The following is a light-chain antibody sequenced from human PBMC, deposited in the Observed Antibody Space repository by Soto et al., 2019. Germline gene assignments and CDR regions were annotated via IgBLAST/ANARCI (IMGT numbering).Light chain of an antibody. J-gene: IGKJ5*01. V-gene: IGKV3-20*01. CDR1: QSVSSSY. CDR2: GAS. Sequence: EIVLTQSPATLSLSPGERATLSFRASQSVSSSYLAWYQQKPGQAPRLLIYGASSRATGIPDRFSGSGSETDFTLTISRLEPEDFALYYCQQYGSSAPITFGQGTRLEIK. CDR3: QQYGSSAPIT.